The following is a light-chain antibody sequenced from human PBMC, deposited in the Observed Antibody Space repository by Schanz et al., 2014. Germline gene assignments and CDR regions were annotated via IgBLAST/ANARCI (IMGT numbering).Light chain of an antibody. Sequence: QSVLTQPPSASGTPGQRVTISCSGSSSNIGSNTVDWYQQRPGTAPKLLIYNDNQRPSGVPDRFSGSKSGTSASLAISGLQSEDEADYYCSSYGGSNFVVFGGGTKLT. CDR1: SSNIGSNT. J-gene: IGLJ2*01. CDR2: NDN. V-gene: IGLV1-44*01. CDR3: SSYGGSNFVV.